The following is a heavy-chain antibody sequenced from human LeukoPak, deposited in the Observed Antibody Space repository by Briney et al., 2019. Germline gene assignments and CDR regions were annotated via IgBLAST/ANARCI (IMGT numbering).Heavy chain of an antibody. CDR3: ARDYGYGVTVMISDDY. CDR2: ISGYNGNT. CDR1: GYTFNSYG. Sequence: ASVKVSCKASGYTFNSYGITWVRQAPGQGLERMGWISGYNGNTNYAQKLQGRVTMTTDTSTSTAYMELRSLRSDDTAMYYCARDYGYGVTVMISDDYWGQGTLVTVSS. V-gene: IGHV1-18*01. D-gene: IGHD5-12*01. J-gene: IGHJ4*02.